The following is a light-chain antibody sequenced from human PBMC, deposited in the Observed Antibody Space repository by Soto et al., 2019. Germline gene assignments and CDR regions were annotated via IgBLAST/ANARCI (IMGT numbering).Light chain of an antibody. CDR1: TSNIGSNY. J-gene: IGLJ3*02. Sequence: QSVLTQPPSASGTPGQRVTISCSGRTSNIGSNYVYWYQQVPGTAPKLLIYTNNQRPSGVPDRFSGSKSATAASLAIGGLRSEEEADYECAAWEDSLSGWVFGGGTKLTVL. V-gene: IGLV1-47*01. CDR2: TNN. CDR3: AAWEDSLSGWV.